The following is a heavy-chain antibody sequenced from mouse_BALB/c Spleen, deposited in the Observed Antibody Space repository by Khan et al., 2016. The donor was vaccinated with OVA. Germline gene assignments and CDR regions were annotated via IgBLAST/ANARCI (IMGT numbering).Heavy chain of an antibody. CDR1: GFSLTNYG. J-gene: IGHJ4*01. Sequence: QVQLKQSGPGLVAPSQSLSITCTISGFSLTNYGVHWVRLPPGKGLEWLVVIWSDGSTTYNSALKSRLSISKDNSKSQVFLKMNSLQTDDTAMYYYARQPYYHYYVMDYWGQGTSVTVSS. CDR3: ARQPYYHYYVMDY. CDR2: IWSDGST. V-gene: IGHV2-6-1*01. D-gene: IGHD2-10*01.